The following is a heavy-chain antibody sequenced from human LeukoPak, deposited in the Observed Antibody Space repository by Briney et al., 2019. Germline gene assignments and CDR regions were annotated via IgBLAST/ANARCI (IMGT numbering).Heavy chain of an antibody. J-gene: IGHJ1*01. V-gene: IGHV4-34*01. D-gene: IGHD3-10*01. CDR3: ARATPTMVRGVLEYFQH. CDR1: GGSFSGYY. Sequence: SETLSLTCAVYGGSFSGYYWSWVRQPPGKGLEWIGEINHSGSTNYNPSLKSRVTISVDTSKNQFSLKLSSVTAADTAVYYCARATPTMVRGVLEYFQHRGQGTLVTVSS. CDR2: INHSGST.